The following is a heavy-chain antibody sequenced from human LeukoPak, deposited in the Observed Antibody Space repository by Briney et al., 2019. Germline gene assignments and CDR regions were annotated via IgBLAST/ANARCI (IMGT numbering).Heavy chain of an antibody. Sequence: PGGSLRLSCAASGFSLSSYWMHWVRQSPGKGLVWVSCINSDGSTTSYADSVKGRFTISRDNAKNSLYLQMNSLRAEDTAVYYCARAPREGYFDYLHAYYFDYWGQGTLVTVSS. V-gene: IGHV3-74*01. CDR2: INSDGSTT. CDR1: GFSLSSYW. CDR3: ARAPREGYFDYLHAYYFDY. D-gene: IGHD3-9*01. J-gene: IGHJ4*02.